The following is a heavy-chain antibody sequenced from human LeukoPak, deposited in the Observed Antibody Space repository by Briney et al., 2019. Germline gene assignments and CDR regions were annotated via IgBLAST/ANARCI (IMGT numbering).Heavy chain of an antibody. J-gene: IGHJ5*02. CDR2: TYYRSKWYN. V-gene: IGHV6-1*01. CDR1: GDSVSSNSAA. CDR3: ARVSGLYVHIQLWQSSWFDP. Sequence: SQSLSLTCAISGDSVSSNSAAWNWIRQSPSRGLEWLGRTYYRSKWYNDYAVSAKSRITINPDTSKNQFSLQLNSVTPEDTAVYYCARVSGLYVHIQLWQSSWFDPWGQGTLVTVSS. D-gene: IGHD5-18*01.